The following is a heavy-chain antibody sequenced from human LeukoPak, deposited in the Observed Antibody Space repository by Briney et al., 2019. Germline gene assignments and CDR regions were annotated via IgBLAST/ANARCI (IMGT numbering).Heavy chain of an antibody. Sequence: GGSLRLSCAASGFTFSSYWMHWVRQAPGKGLEWVSAISGSGGSTYYADSVKGRFTISRDNSKNTLYLQMNGLRAEDTAVYYCAKEGMASLQYYFDYWGQGTLVTVSS. CDR2: ISGSGGST. CDR1: GFTFSSYW. V-gene: IGHV3-23*01. CDR3: AKEGMASLQYYFDY. J-gene: IGHJ4*02. D-gene: IGHD5-24*01.